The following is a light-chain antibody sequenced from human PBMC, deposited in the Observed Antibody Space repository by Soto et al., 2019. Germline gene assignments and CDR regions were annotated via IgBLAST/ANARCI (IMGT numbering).Light chain of an antibody. Sequence: EIVLTQSPATLSLSPGEKATLSCRASQSVSNYLAWYQQKPGQAPRLLIYDASTRATGIPARFSGSGSGTDFSLTISSLQPEDVATYFCQKYNSPPRTFGQGTKVDI. CDR1: QSVSNY. V-gene: IGKV3-11*01. CDR2: DAS. CDR3: QKYNSPPRT. J-gene: IGKJ1*01.